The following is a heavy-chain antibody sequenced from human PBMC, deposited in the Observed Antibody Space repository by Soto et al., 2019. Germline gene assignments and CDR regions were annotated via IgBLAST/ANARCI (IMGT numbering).Heavy chain of an antibody. V-gene: IGHV4-39*01. CDR1: GGSISSSSYY. D-gene: IGHD3-10*01. CDR3: ATASPIPVLLWFGETSSAFDI. Sequence: QLQLQESGPGLVKPSETLSLTCTVSGGSISSSSYYWGWIRQPPGKGLEWIGSIYYSGSTYYNPSLKSRVTISVDTSTNQFALTLSSVTAADTAVYYCATASPIPVLLWFGETSSAFDIWGQGTMVTVSS. J-gene: IGHJ3*02. CDR2: IYYSGST.